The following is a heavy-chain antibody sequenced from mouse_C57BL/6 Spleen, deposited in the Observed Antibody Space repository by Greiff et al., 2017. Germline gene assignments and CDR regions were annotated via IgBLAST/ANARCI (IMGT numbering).Heavy chain of an antibody. CDR1: GYTFTDYE. D-gene: IGHD1-1*01. CDR2: IDPETGGT. V-gene: IGHV1-15*01. CDR3: TRVYYYGSSHYFDY. J-gene: IGHJ2*01. Sequence: QVQLQQSGAELVRPGASVTLSCKASGYTFTDYEMHWVKQTPVHGLEWIGAIDPETGGTAYNQKFKGKAILTADKSSSTAYMELRSLTSEDSAVYYCTRVYYYGSSHYFDYWGQGTTLTVSS.